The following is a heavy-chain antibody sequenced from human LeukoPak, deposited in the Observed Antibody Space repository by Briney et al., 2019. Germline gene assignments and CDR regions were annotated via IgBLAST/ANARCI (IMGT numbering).Heavy chain of an antibody. CDR1: GYTFTSYC. CDR3: ARVDSYGPGHDY. V-gene: IGHV1-18*01. D-gene: IGHD5-18*01. J-gene: IGHJ4*02. Sequence: ASVKVSCTASGYTFTSYCMNWVRQAPGQGLEWMGWISAYNGNTNYAQKLQGRLTMTTDTSTSTAYMELSSLRADDTAVYYCARVDSYGPGHDYWGRGTLVTVSS. CDR2: ISAYNGNT.